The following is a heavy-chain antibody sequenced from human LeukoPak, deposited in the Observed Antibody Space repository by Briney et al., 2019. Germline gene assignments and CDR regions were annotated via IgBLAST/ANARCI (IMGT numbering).Heavy chain of an antibody. CDR3: ARHTSHDAGDALDI. J-gene: IGHJ3*02. CDR2: IYYSGST. CDR1: GGSISSYY. V-gene: IGHV4-59*08. D-gene: IGHD1-1*01. Sequence: PSETLSLTCTVSGGSISSYYWSWIRQPPGRGLEWIGYIYYSGSTNYNPSLKSRVTISVDTSKNQFSLKLSSVTAADTAVYYCARHTSHDAGDALDIWGQGTMVTVSS.